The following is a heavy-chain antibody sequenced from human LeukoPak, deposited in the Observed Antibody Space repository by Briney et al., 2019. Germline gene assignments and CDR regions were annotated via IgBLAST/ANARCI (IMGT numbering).Heavy chain of an antibody. CDR1: GGSISSSNW. J-gene: IGHJ4*02. CDR2: IYHSGST. CDR3: ANRGDLYYFDY. D-gene: IGHD3-16*01. V-gene: IGHV4-4*02. Sequence: SETLSLTCAVSGGSISSSNWWSWVRQPPGKGLEWIGEIYHSGSTNYNPSLKSRVTISVDRSKNQFSLRLSSVTAADTAVYYCANRGDLYYFDYWGQGTLVTVSS.